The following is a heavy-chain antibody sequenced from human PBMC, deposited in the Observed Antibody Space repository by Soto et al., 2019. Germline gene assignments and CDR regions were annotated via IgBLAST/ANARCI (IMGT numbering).Heavy chain of an antibody. CDR1: GCSLSSYY. CDR3: ARHGSISMVRGVINYFDY. D-gene: IGHD3-10*01. Sequence: SETLSLTCTVSGCSLSSYYWSLLRPPPGKGLEWIGYIYYSGSTNYNPSLKSRVTISVDTSKNQFSLKLSSVTAADTAVYYCARHGSISMVRGVINYFDYWGQGTLVTVSS. J-gene: IGHJ4*02. CDR2: IYYSGST. V-gene: IGHV4-59*08.